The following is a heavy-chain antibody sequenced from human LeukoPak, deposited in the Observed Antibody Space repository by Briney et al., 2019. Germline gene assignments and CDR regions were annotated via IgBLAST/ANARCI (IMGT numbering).Heavy chain of an antibody. V-gene: IGHV3-23*01. Sequence: GGSLRLSCAASGFTFSSYAMSWVRQAPGKGLEWVSAISGSGGSTYYAGSVKGRFTISRDNSKNTLYLQMNSLRAEDTAVYYCAKDGIAAAGLDYYMDVWGKGTTVTVSS. J-gene: IGHJ6*03. CDR2: ISGSGGST. CDR1: GFTFSSYA. CDR3: AKDGIAAAGLDYYMDV. D-gene: IGHD6-13*01.